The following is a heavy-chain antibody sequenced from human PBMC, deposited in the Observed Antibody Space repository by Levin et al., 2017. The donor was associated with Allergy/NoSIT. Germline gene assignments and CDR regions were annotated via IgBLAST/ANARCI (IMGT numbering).Heavy chain of an antibody. J-gene: IGHJ5*02. V-gene: IGHV1-2*02. CDR1: GYTFTGYY. Sequence: ASVKVSCKASGYTFTGYYMHWVRQAPGQGLEWMGWINPNSGGTNYAQKFQGRVTMTRDTSISTAYMELSRLRSDDTAVYYCARVRGVPAAIGGHWFDPWGQGTLVTVSS. CDR3: ARVRGVPAAIGGHWFDP. CDR2: INPNSGGT. D-gene: IGHD2-2*02.